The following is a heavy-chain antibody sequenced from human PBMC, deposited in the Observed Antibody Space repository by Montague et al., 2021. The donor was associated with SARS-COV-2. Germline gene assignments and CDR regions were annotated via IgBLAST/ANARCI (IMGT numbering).Heavy chain of an antibody. CDR3: ARDRRGMAMAGRAYYYYYMDV. J-gene: IGHJ6*03. D-gene: IGHD6-19*01. V-gene: IGHV4-61*09. CDR2: ISTSGSS. Sequence: TLSLTCSVSGASISSANDYWTWIRQPAGKGLEWIGHISTSGSSSHNPSLKSRVTITLDTSKQQFSLELTSVTAADTAVYYCARDRRGMAMAGRAYYYYYMDVWGKGTTVTVS. CDR1: GASISSANDY.